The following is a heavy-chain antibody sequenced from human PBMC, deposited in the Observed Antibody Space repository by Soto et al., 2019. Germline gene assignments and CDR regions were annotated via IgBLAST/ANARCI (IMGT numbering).Heavy chain of an antibody. CDR3: ARRTTVRNYYYYYMDV. J-gene: IGHJ6*03. CDR2: INHSGST. Sequence: QVQLQESGPGLVKPSETLSLTCTVSGGSISSYYWSWIRLPPGKGLEWIGHINHSGSTDYNPSLKSRVTISVDTSKNQFSLKLTSVTAADTAVYYCARRTTVRNYYYYYMDVWGKGTTVTVSS. CDR1: GGSISSYY. V-gene: IGHV4-59*01. D-gene: IGHD4-4*01.